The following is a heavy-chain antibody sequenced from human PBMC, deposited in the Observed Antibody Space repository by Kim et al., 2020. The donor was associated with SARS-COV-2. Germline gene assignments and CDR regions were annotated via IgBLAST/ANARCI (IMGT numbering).Heavy chain of an antibody. CDR3: ARSGPSITGFDY. D-gene: IGHD1-20*01. Sequence: TNYAQKHQGRVTMTTDTSTSTAYMELRSLRSDDTAIYYCARSGPSITGFDYWGQGTLVTVSS. J-gene: IGHJ4*02. CDR2: T. V-gene: IGHV1-18*01.